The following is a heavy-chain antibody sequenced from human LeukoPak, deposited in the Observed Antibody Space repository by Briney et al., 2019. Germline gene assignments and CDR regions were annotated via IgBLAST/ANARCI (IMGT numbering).Heavy chain of an antibody. D-gene: IGHD2-15*01. CDR1: GGTFSSYA. Sequence: ASVKVSCKASGGTFSSYAISWVRQAPGQGLEWMGRIIPIFGIANYAQKFQGRVTITADKSTSTAYMELSSLRSEDTAVYYCASQASGSLKPVWGQGTLVTVSS. V-gene: IGHV1-69*04. CDR3: ASQASGSLKPV. CDR2: IIPIFGIA. J-gene: IGHJ4*02.